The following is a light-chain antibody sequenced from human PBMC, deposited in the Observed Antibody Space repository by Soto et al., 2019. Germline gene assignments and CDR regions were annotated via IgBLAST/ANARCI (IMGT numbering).Light chain of an antibody. CDR1: QSVLYNSDNKNY. Sequence: DIVMTQSPDSLAVSLGERVTINCQSSQSVLYNSDNKNYLAWYQQKPRQPPKLLIYWASTRESGVPDRFSGSGSGTDFTLTISSLQAEDVAVYYCQQYYITPLTFGGGTKVEIK. V-gene: IGKV4-1*01. J-gene: IGKJ4*01. CDR3: QQYYITPLT. CDR2: WAS.